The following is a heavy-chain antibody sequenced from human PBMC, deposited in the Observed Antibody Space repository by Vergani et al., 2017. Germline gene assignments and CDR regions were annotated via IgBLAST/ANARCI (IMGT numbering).Heavy chain of an antibody. CDR2: ISPIFGTA. Sequence: QVQLVQSGAEVKKPGSSVKVSCKASGGTFSSYAISWVRQAPGQGLEWMGGISPIFGTANYAQKFQGRVTITADKSTSTAYMELSSLRSEDTAVYYCARGTYYYDSSGYYYPDYYYYGMDVWGQGTTVTVSS. V-gene: IGHV1-69*06. J-gene: IGHJ6*02. D-gene: IGHD3-22*01. CDR1: GGTFSSYA. CDR3: ARGTYYYDSSGYYYPDYYYYGMDV.